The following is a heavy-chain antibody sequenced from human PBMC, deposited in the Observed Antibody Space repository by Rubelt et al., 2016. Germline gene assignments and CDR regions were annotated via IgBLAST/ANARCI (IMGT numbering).Heavy chain of an antibody. CDR2: IYYSGTT. D-gene: IGHD1-1*01. CDR1: GGSMRSSNYY. J-gene: IGHJ4*02. V-gene: IGHV4-39*07. CDR3: AREDFVNNWVDY. Sequence: QLQLQESGPGLVKPSETLSLTCTVSGGSMRSSNYYWGWIRQPPGKGLEWIGHIYYSGTTYYNPSLKSRVTISSDTSTNKVSLKLGSVTAAETAVYYCAREDFVNNWVDYWGQGTRVTVSS.